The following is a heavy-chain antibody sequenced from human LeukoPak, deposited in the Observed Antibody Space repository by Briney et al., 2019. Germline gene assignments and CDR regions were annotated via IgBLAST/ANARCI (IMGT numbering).Heavy chain of an antibody. Sequence: QPGGSLRLSCASSGFTFSSYWMHWVRQAPGKGLVWVSRINSDGSSTSYADSVKGRFTISRDNAKNTLYLQMNSLRAEDTAVYYCARGPQSNHVVRWFDPWGQGTLVTVSS. V-gene: IGHV3-74*01. J-gene: IGHJ5*01. D-gene: IGHD1-14*01. CDR3: ARGPQSNHVVRWFDP. CDR1: GFTFSSYW. CDR2: INSDGSST.